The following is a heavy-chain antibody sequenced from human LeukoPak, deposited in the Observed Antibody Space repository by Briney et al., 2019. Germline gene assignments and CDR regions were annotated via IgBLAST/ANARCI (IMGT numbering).Heavy chain of an antibody. CDR2: ISSSSYI. V-gene: IGHV3-21*01. J-gene: IGHJ3*02. D-gene: IGHD5-24*01. Sequence: GSLRLSCAASGFTFSSYSMNWVRQAPGKGLEWVSSISSSSYIYYADSVKGRFTISRDNAKNSLYLQMNSLRAEDTAVYYCARDLEMATIPDAFDIWGQGTMVTVSS. CDR1: GFTFSSYS. CDR3: ARDLEMATIPDAFDI.